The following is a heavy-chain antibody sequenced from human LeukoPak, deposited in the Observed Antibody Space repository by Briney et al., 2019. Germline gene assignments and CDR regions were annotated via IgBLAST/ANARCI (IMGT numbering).Heavy chain of an antibody. V-gene: IGHV4-4*07. Sequence: PSETLSLTCTVSGGSISSYYWSWIRQPAGKGLEWIGRIYTSGGTNYNPSLKSRVTMSVDTPKNQFPLKLSSVTAADTAVYYCARDPGPYDYPFVPIWGQGTMVTVSS. CDR2: IYTSGGT. D-gene: IGHD3-3*01. CDR1: GGSISSYY. J-gene: IGHJ3*02. CDR3: ARDPGPYDYPFVPI.